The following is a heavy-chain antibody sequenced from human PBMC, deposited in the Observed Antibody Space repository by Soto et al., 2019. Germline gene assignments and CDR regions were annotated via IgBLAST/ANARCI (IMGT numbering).Heavy chain of an antibody. CDR3: ARLPATT. Sequence: SETLSLTCAVSGGSISSGGYSWSWIRQPPGKGLEWIGYIYHSGSTYYNPSLKSRVTISVDRSKNQFSLKLSSVTAADTAVYYCARLPATTWGQGTLVTVPQ. V-gene: IGHV4-30-2*01. D-gene: IGHD4-17*01. J-gene: IGHJ4*02. CDR2: IYHSGST. CDR1: GGSISSGGYS.